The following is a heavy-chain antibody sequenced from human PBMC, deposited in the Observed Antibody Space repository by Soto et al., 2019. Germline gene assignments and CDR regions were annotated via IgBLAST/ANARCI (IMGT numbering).Heavy chain of an antibody. V-gene: IGHV1-8*01. CDR2: MNPNSGNT. D-gene: IGHD2-15*01. CDR1: GYTFTSYD. J-gene: IGHJ5*02. Sequence: QAQLVQSGAEVKKPGASVKVSCKASGYTFTSYDINWVRQATGQGLEWMGWMNPNSGNTGYAQKFQGRVTMTRNTSISTAYMELSSLRSEDTAVYYCARGTRYCSGGSCSSNWFDPWGQGTLVTVSS. CDR3: ARGTRYCSGGSCSSNWFDP.